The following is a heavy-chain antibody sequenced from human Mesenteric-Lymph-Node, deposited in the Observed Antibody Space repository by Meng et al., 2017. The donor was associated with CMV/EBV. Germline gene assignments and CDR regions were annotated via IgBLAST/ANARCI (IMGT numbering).Heavy chain of an antibody. CDR3: ARGGGDIVVVPAAIRFDP. CDR1: GGSISSYY. CDR2: IYYSGST. Sequence: SETLSLTCTVSGGSISSYYWSWIRQPPGKGLEWIGYIYYSGSTNYNPSLKSRVTISVDTSKNQFSLKLSSVTAADTAVYYCARGGGDIVVVPAAIRFDPWGQGTLVTVSS. J-gene: IGHJ5*02. D-gene: IGHD2-2*02. V-gene: IGHV4-59*01.